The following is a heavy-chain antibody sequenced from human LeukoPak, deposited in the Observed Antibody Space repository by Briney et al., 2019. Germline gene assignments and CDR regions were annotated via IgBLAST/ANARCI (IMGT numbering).Heavy chain of an antibody. CDR3: ARELTPYSSTSTFDY. CDR1: RFTFRTYW. CDR2: IKQDGSEE. Sequence: GGSLRLSCAASRFTFRTYWMTWVRQAPGKGLEWVANIKQDGSEEYYVDSVKGRLTISRDNAKSSLYLQMSSLRAEDTAMYYCARELTPYSSTSTFDYWGQGTLVTVSS. V-gene: IGHV3-7*01. J-gene: IGHJ4*02. D-gene: IGHD2-2*01.